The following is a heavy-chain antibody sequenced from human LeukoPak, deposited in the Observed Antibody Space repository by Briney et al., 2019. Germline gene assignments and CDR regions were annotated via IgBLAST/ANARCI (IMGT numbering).Heavy chain of an antibody. J-gene: IGHJ4*02. CDR1: GFTFSSYR. V-gene: IGHV3-43*02. CDR2: ISADGGSA. Sequence: PGGSLRLSCAASGFTFSSYRMHWVRQAPGKGLEWVSLISADGGSAFSADSVKGRFSISRDNSKNSLYLQMDSLRTEDTAMYYCAKESGKFDYWGQGTLVVVPS. CDR3: AKESGKFDY.